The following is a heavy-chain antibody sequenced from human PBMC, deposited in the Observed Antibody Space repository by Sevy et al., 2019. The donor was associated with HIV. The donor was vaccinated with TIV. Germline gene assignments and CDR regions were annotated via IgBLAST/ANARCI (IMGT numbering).Heavy chain of an antibody. J-gene: IGHJ4*02. CDR2: IYWDDDT. Sequence: SGPTLVNPTQTLTLTCTFSGFSLSTSEVGVGWIRQPPGKALEWLALIYWDDDTRYSPSLKSRLNITKDTSTNQVVLTMTNMDPVDTATYFCAHRRMVRGVITAPFDYWGQGTLVTVSS. CDR1: GFSLSTSEVG. D-gene: IGHD3-10*01. CDR3: AHRRMVRGVITAPFDY. V-gene: IGHV2-5*02.